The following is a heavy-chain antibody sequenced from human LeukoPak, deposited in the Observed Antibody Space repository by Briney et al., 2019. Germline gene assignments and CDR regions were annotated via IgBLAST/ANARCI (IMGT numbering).Heavy chain of an antibody. J-gene: IGHJ1*01. CDR3: AKSLAGVNSSPRGIQH. CDR2: ISYDGSNK. CDR1: GFTFSSYA. V-gene: IGHV3-30-3*02. D-gene: IGHD6-13*01. Sequence: GGSLRLSCAASGFTFSSYAIHWVRQAPGKGLEWVAVISYDGSNKYYADSVKGRFTISRDNSKNTLYLQMNSLRAEDTAVYYCAKSLAGVNSSPRGIQHWGQGTLVTVSS.